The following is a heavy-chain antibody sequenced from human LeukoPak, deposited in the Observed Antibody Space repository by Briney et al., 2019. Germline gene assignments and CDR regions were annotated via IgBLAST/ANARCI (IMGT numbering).Heavy chain of an antibody. CDR3: ARDSANDEVPSHFDY. CDR1: GFTFSSYA. J-gene: IGHJ4*02. D-gene: IGHD1-1*01. CDR2: ISYDGSNK. V-gene: IGHV3-30*04. Sequence: PGGSLRLSCAASGFTFSSYAMHWVRQAPGKGLEWVAVISYDGSNKYYADSVKGRFTISRDNSKNTLYLQMNSLRAEDTAVHYCARDSANDEVPSHFDYWGQGTLVTVSS.